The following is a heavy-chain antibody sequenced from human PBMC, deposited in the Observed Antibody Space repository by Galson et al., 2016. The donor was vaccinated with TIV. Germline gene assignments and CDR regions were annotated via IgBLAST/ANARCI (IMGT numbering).Heavy chain of an antibody. V-gene: IGHV1-69*13. CDR2: IIGMFGTT. CDR1: GGTFSSYA. Sequence: SVKVSCKASGGTFSSYAFSWARQAPGQGLEWMGRIIGMFGTTNYAQKFQGRVTITADESTSTAYMELSSLTSEDTALYYCARAPGYYDSSAYYPAWGQGTLVTVSS. D-gene: IGHD3-22*01. CDR3: ARAPGYYDSSAYYPA. J-gene: IGHJ4*02.